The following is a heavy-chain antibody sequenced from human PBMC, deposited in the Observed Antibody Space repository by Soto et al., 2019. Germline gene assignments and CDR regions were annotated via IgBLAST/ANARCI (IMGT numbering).Heavy chain of an antibody. Sequence: SETLSLTCTVSGGSIGSYYWSWIRQPPGKGLEWIGYIYNSGSTDYNPSLKSRITISLDTSKSQFSLKLNSATAADTAVYFCARSWSQGYTYSYAYWGQGTPVTVSS. CDR2: IYNSGST. V-gene: IGHV4-59*01. CDR3: ARSWSQGYTYSYAY. J-gene: IGHJ4*02. CDR1: GGSIGSYY. D-gene: IGHD5-18*01.